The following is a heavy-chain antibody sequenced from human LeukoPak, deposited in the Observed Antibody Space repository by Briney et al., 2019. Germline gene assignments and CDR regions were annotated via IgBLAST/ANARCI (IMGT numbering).Heavy chain of an antibody. J-gene: IGHJ4*02. CDR1: GGSISSGDYY. D-gene: IGHD2-21*02. V-gene: IGHV4-30-4*02. CDR3: ARREVVTGFDY. CDR2: IYYSGST. Sequence: SETLSLTCTVSGGSISSGDYYWSWIRQPPGKGLEWIGYIYYSGSTYYNPSLKSRVTISVDTSKNQFSLKLSSVTAADTAVYYCARREVVTGFDYWGQGTLVTVSS.